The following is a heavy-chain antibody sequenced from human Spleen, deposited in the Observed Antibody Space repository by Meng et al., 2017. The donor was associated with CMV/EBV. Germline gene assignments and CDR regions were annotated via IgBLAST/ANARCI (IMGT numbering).Heavy chain of an antibody. CDR1: GGSVSSGSYY. CDR3: ARGDNMVRGVIKSHKWFDP. D-gene: IGHD3-10*01. CDR2: IYYSGST. J-gene: IGHJ5*02. Sequence: GSLRLSCTVSGGSVSSGSYYWSWIRQPPGKGLEWIGYIYYSGSTNYNPSLKSRVTISVDTSKNQFSLKLSSVTAADTAVYYCARGDNMVRGVIKSHKWFDPWGQGTRVTVSS. V-gene: IGHV4-61*01.